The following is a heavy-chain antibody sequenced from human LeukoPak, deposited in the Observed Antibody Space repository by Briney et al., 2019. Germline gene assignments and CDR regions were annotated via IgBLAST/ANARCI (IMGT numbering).Heavy chain of an antibody. J-gene: IGHJ4*02. D-gene: IGHD1-26*01. Sequence: GASVKVSCKASGYTFTSYAIHWVRQAPGQRLEWMGWISAGNGNTKYSQNFQGRVTFISNTSATTAFMELSSLRSEDAAVYYCARDSGSGSNDYWGQGPWSPSPQ. CDR2: ISAGNGNT. CDR1: GYTFTSYA. V-gene: IGHV1-3*01. CDR3: ARDSGSGSNDY.